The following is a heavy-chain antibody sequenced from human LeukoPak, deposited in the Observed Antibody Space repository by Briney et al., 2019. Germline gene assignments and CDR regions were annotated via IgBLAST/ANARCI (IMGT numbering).Heavy chain of an antibody. CDR2: IYYSGST. D-gene: IGHD3-10*01. J-gene: IGHJ4*02. CDR3: ARHEKLGQFDY. CDR1: SDSIYSSNYY. Sequence: SETLSLTCTVSSDSIYSSNYYWGWIRQGTGKGLEWIGSIYYSGSTYYNSSLKSRVTISVDTSKNQFSLKLSSLTAADTAVYYCARHEKLGQFDYWGQGTLVTVSS. V-gene: IGHV4-39*01.